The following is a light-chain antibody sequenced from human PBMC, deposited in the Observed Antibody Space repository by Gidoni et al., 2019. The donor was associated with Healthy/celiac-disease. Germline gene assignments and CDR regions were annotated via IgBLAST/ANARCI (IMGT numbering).Light chain of an antibody. V-gene: IGLV3-25*03. CDR2: KDS. J-gene: IGLJ2*01. Sequence: SYELTQPPSVSVSPGQTARITCSGDALPKQYAYWYQQKPVQAPVLVIYKDSERPSGIPGRFSGSSSGTTVTLTISGVQAEDEADYYCQSADSSGTYPRVFGGGTKLTVL. CDR3: QSADSSGTYPRV. CDR1: ALPKQY.